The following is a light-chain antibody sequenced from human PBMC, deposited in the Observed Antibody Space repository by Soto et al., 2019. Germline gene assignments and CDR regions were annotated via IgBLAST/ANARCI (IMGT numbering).Light chain of an antibody. J-gene: IGKJ2*01. V-gene: IGKV3-15*01. CDR3: QQYNTWPPIYT. CDR1: QSVSSN. CDR2: GAS. Sequence: EIVMTQSPATLSVSPGERATLSCRASQSVSSNLAWYQQKPGQAPRLLIYGASTRATGIPARFSGSGSGTEFTLTISSLQSEDFALYYCQQYNTWPPIYTFGQGTKLEIK.